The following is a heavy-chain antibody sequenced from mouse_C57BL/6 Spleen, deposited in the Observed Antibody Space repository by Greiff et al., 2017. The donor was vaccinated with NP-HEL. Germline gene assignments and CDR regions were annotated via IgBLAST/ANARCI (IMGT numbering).Heavy chain of an antibody. CDR3: ARSTVVPPGVYFDY. J-gene: IGHJ2*01. Sequence: QVQLQQPGAELVMPGASVKLSCKASGYTFTSYWMHWVKQRPGQGLEWIGEIDPSDSYTNYNQKFKGKSTLTVDKSSSTAYMQLSSLTSEDSAVYYCARSTVVPPGVYFDYWGQGTTLTVSS. D-gene: IGHD1-1*01. CDR2: IDPSDSYT. V-gene: IGHV1-69*01. CDR1: GYTFTSYW.